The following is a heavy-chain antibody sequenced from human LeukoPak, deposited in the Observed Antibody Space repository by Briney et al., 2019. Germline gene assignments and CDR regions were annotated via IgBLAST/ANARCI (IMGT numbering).Heavy chain of an antibody. Sequence: PGGSLRLSCAASGFTFDTYGMSWVRQVPGRGLEWVSGINWNGGSTGYADSVKGRFTISRDNAKNSLYLQMNSLRAEDTALYHCARAGGSFGDDAFDLWGQGTMVTVSS. CDR2: INWNGGST. D-gene: IGHD1-26*01. CDR3: ARAGGSFGDDAFDL. V-gene: IGHV3-20*01. CDR1: GFTFDTYG. J-gene: IGHJ3*01.